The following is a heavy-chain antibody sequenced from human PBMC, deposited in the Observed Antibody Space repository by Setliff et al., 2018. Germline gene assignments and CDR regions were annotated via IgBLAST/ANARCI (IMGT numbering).Heavy chain of an antibody. CDR3: ARGAAAGPYYYYYYYMDV. V-gene: IGHV1-69*13. CDR2: IIPIFGTA. CDR1: GGTFSSYA. J-gene: IGHJ6*03. D-gene: IGHD6-13*01. Sequence: RASVKVSCKASGGTFSSYAISWVRQAPGQGLEWMGGIIPIFGTANYAQKFQGRVTITADESTSTAYMELSSLRSEDTAVYYCARGAAAGPYYYYYYYMDVWGKGTTVTSP.